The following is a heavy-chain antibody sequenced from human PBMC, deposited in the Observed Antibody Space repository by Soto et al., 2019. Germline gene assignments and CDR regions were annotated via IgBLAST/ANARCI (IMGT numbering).Heavy chain of an antibody. V-gene: IGHV4-30-2*01. CDR1: GGSISSGGYS. CDR2: IYHSGST. Sequence: PSETLSLTCAVSGGSISSGGYSWSWIRQPPGKGLEWIGYIYHSGSTYYNPSLKSRVTIPVDRSKNQFSLKLTSLTAADTAVYYCARHPAGLRYFGYWGPETLVTVSS. J-gene: IGHJ4*02. D-gene: IGHD3-9*01. CDR3: ARHPAGLRYFGY.